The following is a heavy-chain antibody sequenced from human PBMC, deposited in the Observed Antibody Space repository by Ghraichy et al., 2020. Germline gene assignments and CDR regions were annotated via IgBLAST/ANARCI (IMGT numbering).Heavy chain of an antibody. CDR3: ARSQTMIDYDFWSGYYGGLAYFDY. V-gene: IGHV3-30*04. CDR2: ISYDGSNK. Sequence: GGSLRLSCAASGFTFSSYAMHWVRQAPGKGLEWVAVISYDGSNKYYADSVKGRFTISRDNSKNTLYLQMNSLRAEDTAVYYCARSQTMIDYDFWSGYYGGLAYFDYWGQGTLVTVSS. CDR1: GFTFSSYA. J-gene: IGHJ4*02. D-gene: IGHD3-3*01.